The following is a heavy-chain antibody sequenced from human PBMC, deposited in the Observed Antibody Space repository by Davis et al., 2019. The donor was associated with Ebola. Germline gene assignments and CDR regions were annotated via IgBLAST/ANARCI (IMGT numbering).Heavy chain of an antibody. J-gene: IGHJ6*04. CDR2: ISHSGHSI. CDR3: ARDIRGYSSGWSHYYYGMDV. D-gene: IGHD6-19*01. CDR1: GFTFSDHY. Sequence: GESLKISCAASGFTFSDHYMSWIRQAPGKGLETISYISHSGHSIHYADSVRGRFTISRDNAKNSLYLQMNSLRAEDTAVYYCARDIRGYSSGWSHYYYGMDVWGKGTTVTVSS. V-gene: IGHV3-11*04.